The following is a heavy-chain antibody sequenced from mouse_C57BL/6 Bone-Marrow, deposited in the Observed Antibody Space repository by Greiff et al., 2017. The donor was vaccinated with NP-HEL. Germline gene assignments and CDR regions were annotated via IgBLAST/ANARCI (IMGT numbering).Heavy chain of an antibody. CDR1: GYTFTSYW. D-gene: IGHD2-10*02. CDR3: ARVEYGNYVGYYAMDY. CDR2: IDPSDSYT. Sequence: VQLQQPGAELVMPGASVKLSCKASGYTFTSYWMHWVKQRPGQGLEWIGEIDPSDSYTNYNQKFKGKSTLTVDKSSSTAYMQLSSLTPEDSAVYYCARVEYGNYVGYYAMDYWGQGTSVTVSS. J-gene: IGHJ4*01. V-gene: IGHV1-69*01.